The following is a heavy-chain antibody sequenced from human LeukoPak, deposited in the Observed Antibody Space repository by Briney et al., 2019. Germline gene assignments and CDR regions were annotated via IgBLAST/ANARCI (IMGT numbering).Heavy chain of an antibody. V-gene: IGHV3-9*01. CDR3: ARDVAEWELLQACDY. CDR1: GFTFDDYA. CDR2: ISWNSGSI. J-gene: IGHJ4*02. D-gene: IGHD1-26*01. Sequence: GGSLRLSCAASGFTFDDYAMHWVRQAPGKGLEWVSGISWNSGSIGYADSVKGRFTISRDNSKNTLYLQMNSLRAEDTAVYYCARDVAEWELLQACDYWGQGTLVTVSS.